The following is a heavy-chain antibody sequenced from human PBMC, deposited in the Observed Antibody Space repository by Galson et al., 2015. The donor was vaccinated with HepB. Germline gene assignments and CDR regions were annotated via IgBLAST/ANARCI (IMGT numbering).Heavy chain of an antibody. V-gene: IGHV3-9*01. Sequence: SLRLSCAASGFTFDDYAMHWVRQAPGKGLEWVSGISWNSGSLGYADSVKGRFTISRDNAKNSLYLQMNSLRAEDTAVYYCARGPGAEWLLLGAFDIWGQGTMVTVSS. CDR2: ISWNSGSL. J-gene: IGHJ3*02. D-gene: IGHD3-3*01. CDR3: ARGPGAEWLLLGAFDI. CDR1: GFTFDDYA.